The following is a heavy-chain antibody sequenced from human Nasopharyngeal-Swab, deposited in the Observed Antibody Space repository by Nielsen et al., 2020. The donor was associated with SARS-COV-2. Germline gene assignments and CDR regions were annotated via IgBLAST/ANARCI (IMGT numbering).Heavy chain of an antibody. CDR3: ARHYYDSSPDAFDI. Sequence: ASVKVSCKASGYTFTSYDINWVRQATGQGLEWMGWMNPNSGNTGYAQKFQGRVTITRNTSISTAYMELSSLRPEDTAVYYCARHYYDSSPDAFDIWGQGTMVTVSS. CDR2: MNPNSGNT. V-gene: IGHV1-8*03. CDR1: GYTFTSYD. J-gene: IGHJ3*02. D-gene: IGHD3-22*01.